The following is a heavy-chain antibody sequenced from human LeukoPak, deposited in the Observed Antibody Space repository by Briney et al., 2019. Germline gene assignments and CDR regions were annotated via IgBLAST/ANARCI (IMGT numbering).Heavy chain of an antibody. V-gene: IGHV4-38-2*01. CDR1: GYSISSGYY. Sequence: SETLSLTCAVSGYSISSGYYWGWIRQPPGKGLEWIGSIYHSGSTYYNPSLKSRVTISVDTSKNQFSLKLSSVTAADTAVYYCASCLYYYYYMDVWGKGTTVTASS. CDR3: ASCLYYYYYMDV. CDR2: IYHSGST. J-gene: IGHJ6*03.